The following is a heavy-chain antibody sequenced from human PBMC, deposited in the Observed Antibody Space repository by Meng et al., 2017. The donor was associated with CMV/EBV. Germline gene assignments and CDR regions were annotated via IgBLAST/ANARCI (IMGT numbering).Heavy chain of an antibody. V-gene: IGHV4-34*01. Sequence: SETLSLTCAVYGGSFSGYYWSWIRQPPGKGLEWIGEINHSGSTNSNPSLKSRVTISVDTSKNQFSLKLSSVTAADTAVYYCARVGGYSSSWSRFGRGNWFDPWGQGTLVTVSS. CDR1: GGSFSGYY. D-gene: IGHD6-13*01. CDR2: INHSGST. CDR3: ARVGGYSSSWSRFGRGNWFDP. J-gene: IGHJ5*02.